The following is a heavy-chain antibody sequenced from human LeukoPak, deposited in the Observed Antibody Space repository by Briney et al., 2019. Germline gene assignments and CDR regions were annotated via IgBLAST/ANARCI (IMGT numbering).Heavy chain of an antibody. D-gene: IGHD3-9*01. CDR3: AKWGDYDGLTGYYDSDC. CDR1: GFTFTNYA. V-gene: IGHV3-23*01. Sequence: GGSLRLSCAAPGFTFTNYAMGWVGQAPGKGLQGLPGIPGNGGTTGYADSVKGHFTISRDNSKNTLYLQMNSLGAEDTAVYYCAKWGDYDGLTGYYDSDCWGQGTLVTVSS. J-gene: IGHJ1*01. CDR2: IPGNGGTT.